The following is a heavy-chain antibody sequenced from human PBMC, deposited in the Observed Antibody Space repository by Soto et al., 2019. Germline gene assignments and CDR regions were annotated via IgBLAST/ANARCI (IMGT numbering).Heavy chain of an antibody. V-gene: IGHV3-11*01. Sequence: QVQLVESGGGLVKPGGSLRLSCAASGFTFSDDYMTWIRQAPGKGLEWVAYISGSGITIFYADSVKGRFTISRDNARNSLYLQMKSLRAEDTAVYYCARVGSVGAFDIWGQGTMVTVSA. J-gene: IGHJ3*02. CDR3: ARVGSVGAFDI. CDR1: GFTFSDDY. D-gene: IGHD3-10*01. CDR2: ISGSGITI.